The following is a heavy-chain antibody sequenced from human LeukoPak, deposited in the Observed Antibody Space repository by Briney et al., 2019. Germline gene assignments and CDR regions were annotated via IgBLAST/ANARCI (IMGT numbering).Heavy chain of an antibody. J-gene: IGHJ4*02. CDR2: IKGKTDGGTV. CDR3: TTDPGNYEIF. Sequence: PGGSLRLSCAASGLTFTNAWMSWVRQAPGKGLEWVGRIKGKTDGGTVDYAPPVKGRFTISRDDSRNTLSLQTNFLKTEDTAVYYCTTDPGNYEIFWGQGTLVSVSS. D-gene: IGHD4-11*01. V-gene: IGHV3-15*01. CDR1: GLTFTNAW.